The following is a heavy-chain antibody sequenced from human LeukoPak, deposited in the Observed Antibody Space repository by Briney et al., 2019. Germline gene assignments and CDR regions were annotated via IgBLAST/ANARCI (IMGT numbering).Heavy chain of an antibody. Sequence: GGSLRLSCAASGFTFSSYGMHWVRQAPGKGLEWVAVIWYDGSNKYYADSVKGRFTISRDNSKSTLYLQMNSLRAEDTAVYYCARDGSGSSSWILWGQGTLVTVSS. J-gene: IGHJ4*02. CDR3: ARDGSGSSSWIL. CDR1: GFTFSSYG. CDR2: IWYDGSNK. D-gene: IGHD6-13*01. V-gene: IGHV3-33*01.